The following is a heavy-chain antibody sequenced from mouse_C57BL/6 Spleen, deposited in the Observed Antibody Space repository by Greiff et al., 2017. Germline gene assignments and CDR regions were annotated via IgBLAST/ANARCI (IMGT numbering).Heavy chain of an antibody. V-gene: IGHV1-39*01. CDR2: INPNYGTT. J-gene: IGHJ2*01. Sequence: VQLQQSGPELVKPGASVKISCKASGYSFTDYNMNWVKQSNGKSLEWIGVINPNYGTTSYNQKFKGKATLTVDQSSITAYLQLNSLTSEYSALYYCDRSPIYYGNYEGYFYDWGQGTTLTVSS. D-gene: IGHD2-1*01. CDR1: GYSFTDYN. CDR3: DRSPIYYGNYEGYFYD.